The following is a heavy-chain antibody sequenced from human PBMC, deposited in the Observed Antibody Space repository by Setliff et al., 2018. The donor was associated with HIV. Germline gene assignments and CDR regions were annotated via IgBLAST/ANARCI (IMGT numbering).Heavy chain of an antibody. Sequence: ASVKVSCKVSGYSVTELSIHWVRQAPGKGLEWMGSFDLEDGETIYAQKFQGRVTMTEDTSTDTAYMELSSLRSEDTAVYYCARHHPGGIAAAGLDYWGQGTLVTVSS. CDR1: GYSVTELS. CDR3: ARHHPGGIAAAGLDY. J-gene: IGHJ4*02. D-gene: IGHD6-13*01. CDR2: FDLEDGET. V-gene: IGHV1-24*01.